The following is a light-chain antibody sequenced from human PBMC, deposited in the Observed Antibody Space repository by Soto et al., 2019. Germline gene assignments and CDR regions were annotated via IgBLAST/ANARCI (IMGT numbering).Light chain of an antibody. CDR3: SSYAGSNQLV. CDR1: SSDVGGYNY. CDR2: EVS. J-gene: IGLJ2*01. Sequence: QSALTQPPSSSGSPGQSVTSSCTGTSSDVGGYNYVAWYQQHPGKAPNLMIYEVSKRPSGVPDRFSGSKSGNTASLTVSGRQAEDEADYYCSSYAGSNQLVFGGGTKLTVL. V-gene: IGLV2-8*01.